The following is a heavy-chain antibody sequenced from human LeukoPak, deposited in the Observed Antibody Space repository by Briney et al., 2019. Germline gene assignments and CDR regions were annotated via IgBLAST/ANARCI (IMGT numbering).Heavy chain of an antibody. Sequence: SETLSLTCTVSGGSISTSNYYWGWIRQPPGKGLEWIGNIFYSGSTYYSPSLKSRVTISVDTSKNQFSLKLSSVTAADTAVYYCARLPAVAGAEYFDYWGQGTLVTVSS. D-gene: IGHD6-19*01. J-gene: IGHJ4*02. CDR1: GGSISTSNYY. CDR3: ARLPAVAGAEYFDY. CDR2: IFYSGST. V-gene: IGHV4-39*01.